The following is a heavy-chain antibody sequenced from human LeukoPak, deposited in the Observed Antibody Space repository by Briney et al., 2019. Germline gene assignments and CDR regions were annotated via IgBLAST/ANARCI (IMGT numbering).Heavy chain of an antibody. CDR2: IYQNGRT. CDR1: GGSISSYY. V-gene: IGHV4-59*01. Sequence: SETLSLTCTVSGGSISSYYWSWIRQPPGKGLEWVGYIYQNGRTNYNPSLKSRVTISVDTSKNHFSLNLTSVTAADTAVYFCARGSVRGEFDPWGQGTLVTVSS. D-gene: IGHD3-10*01. CDR3: ARGSVRGEFDP. J-gene: IGHJ5*02.